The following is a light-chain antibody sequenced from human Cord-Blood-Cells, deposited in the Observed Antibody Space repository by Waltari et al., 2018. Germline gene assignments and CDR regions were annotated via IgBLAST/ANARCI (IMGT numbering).Light chain of an antibody. CDR3: AAWDDSLSGVV. J-gene: IGLJ2*01. CDR2: RNK. V-gene: IGLV1-47*01. CDR1: CSNIGSNY. Sequence: QSVLTQPPSASGTPGQRLTISCSASCSNIGSNYAYWYQQLPQTAPKLLIYRNKQRPSGVPDRFSGSKSGTSASLAISGLRSEDEADYYCAAWDDSLSGVVFGGGTKLTVL.